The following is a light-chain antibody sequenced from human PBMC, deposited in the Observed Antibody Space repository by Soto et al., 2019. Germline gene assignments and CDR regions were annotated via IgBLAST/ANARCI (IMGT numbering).Light chain of an antibody. CDR2: GAS. CDR1: QSVSSSY. Sequence: EIVVTQAPGTLSLSPWERATLSCRASQSVSSSYLAWYQQKPGQAPRLLIYGASSRATGIPDRFSGSGSGTDFTLTISRLEPEDFAVYYYQQYGSSPPNTFGQGTRLEI. V-gene: IGKV3-20*01. J-gene: IGKJ5*01. CDR3: QQYGSSPPNT.